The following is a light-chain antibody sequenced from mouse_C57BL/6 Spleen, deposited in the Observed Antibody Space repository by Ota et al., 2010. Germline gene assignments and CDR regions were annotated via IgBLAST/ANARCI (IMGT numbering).Light chain of an antibody. J-gene: IGKJ5*01. CDR3: QQSNSWPLT. CDR1: TIAI. V-gene: IGKV5-45*01. CDR2: XVS. Sequence: DIVLTPVSSTLSVIQEIESVFLQGQSTIAIPTLVSQKSHESPRLLIKXVSQSISGIPSRFSGSGSGTDFTLSINSVETEDFGMYFCQQSNSWPLTFGAGTKLELK.